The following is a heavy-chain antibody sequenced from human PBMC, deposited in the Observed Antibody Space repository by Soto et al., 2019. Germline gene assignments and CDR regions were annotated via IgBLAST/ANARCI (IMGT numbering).Heavy chain of an antibody. CDR1: GGSFSGYY. CDR2: INHSGST. V-gene: IGHV4-34*01. J-gene: IGHJ6*02. CDR3: ARARMVAANYYYGMDV. Sequence: SETLSLTCAVYGGSFSGYYWGWVRQPPGKGLEWIGEINHSGSTNYNPSLKSRVTISVDTSKNQFSLKLSSVTAADTAVYYCARARMVAANYYYGMDVWGQGTTVTVSS. D-gene: IGHD2-15*01.